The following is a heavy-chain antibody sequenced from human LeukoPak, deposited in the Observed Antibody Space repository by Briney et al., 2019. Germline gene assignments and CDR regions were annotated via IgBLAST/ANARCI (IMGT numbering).Heavy chain of an antibody. V-gene: IGHV3-30*03. CDR3: ATYSSLNRREFQY. D-gene: IGHD3-22*01. Sequence: GGSLRLSCAASGFTFSSYDMHWVRQAPGKGLEWVALISVSGSNKYYAASVKGRFAISRDNAKNSLYLQMNSLRAEDTAVYYCATYSSLNRREFQYWGQGTLLTVSS. J-gene: IGHJ1*01. CDR1: GFTFSSYD. CDR2: ISVSGSNK.